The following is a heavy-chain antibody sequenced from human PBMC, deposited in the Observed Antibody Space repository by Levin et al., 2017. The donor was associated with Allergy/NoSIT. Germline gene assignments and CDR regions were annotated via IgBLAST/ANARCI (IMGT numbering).Heavy chain of an antibody. CDR1: GGSFSGYY. CDR2: INHSGST. Sequence: SETLSLTCAVYGGSFSGYYWSWIRQPPGKGLEWIGEINHSGSTNYNPSLKSRVTISVDTSKNQFSLKLSSVTAADTAVYYCAREDSGYGIYYYYYGMDVWGQGTTVTVSS. J-gene: IGHJ6*02. CDR3: AREDSGYGIYYYYYGMDV. D-gene: IGHD5-12*01. V-gene: IGHV4-34*01.